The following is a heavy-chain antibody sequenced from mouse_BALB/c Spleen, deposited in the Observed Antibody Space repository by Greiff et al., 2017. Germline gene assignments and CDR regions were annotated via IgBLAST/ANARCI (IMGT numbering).Heavy chain of an antibody. CDR3: AREGGNDDGYYVWFAY. CDR2: ISYSGST. J-gene: IGHJ3*01. V-gene: IGHV3-2*02. CDR1: GYSITSYYV. Sequence: EVQLVESGPGLVKPSQSLSLTCTVTGYSITSYYVWNWIRQSPGNKLEWLGYISYSGSTSYNPSLKSRISITRDTSKNQCFLQMNSLTTEDTATYYCAREGGNDDGYYVWFAYWGQGTLVTVSA. D-gene: IGHD2-3*01.